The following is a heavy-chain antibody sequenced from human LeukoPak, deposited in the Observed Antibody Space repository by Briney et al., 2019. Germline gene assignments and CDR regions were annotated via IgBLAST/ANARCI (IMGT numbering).Heavy chain of an antibody. J-gene: IGHJ4*02. CDR1: GGSFSGYY. V-gene: IGHV4-34*01. CDR3: ARGGYSGYDFDY. Sequence: SETLSLTCAVYGGSFSGYYWSWIRQPPGKGLEWIGEISHSGSTNYNPSLKSRVTISVDTSKNQFSLKLSSVTAADTAVYYCARGGYSGYDFDYWGQGTLVTVSS. D-gene: IGHD5-12*01. CDR2: ISHSGST.